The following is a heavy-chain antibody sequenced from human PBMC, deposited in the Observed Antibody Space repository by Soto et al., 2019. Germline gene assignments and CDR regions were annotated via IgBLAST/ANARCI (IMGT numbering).Heavy chain of an antibody. CDR2: IYRGGST. Sequence: NPSETLSLTCAVSGYSISSGYYWGWLRQPPGKGLEWIGSIYRGGSTYYNPYLNSRVTLSIDMTNNHVSLILNSVTAADTAVYYCARVGPWVPYYYDSSPYTFENWFDPWGQGTLVTVSS. D-gene: IGHD3-22*01. J-gene: IGHJ5*02. CDR1: GYSISSGYY. CDR3: ARVGPWVPYYYDSSPYTFENWFDP. V-gene: IGHV4-38-2*01.